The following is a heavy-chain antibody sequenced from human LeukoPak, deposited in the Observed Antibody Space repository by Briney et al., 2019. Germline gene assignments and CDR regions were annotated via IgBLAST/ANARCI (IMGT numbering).Heavy chain of an antibody. V-gene: IGHV3-21*01. Sequence: KTGGSLRLSCAASAFTFSSYSMNWVRQAPGKGLEWVSSISSSSSYIYYADSVKGRFTISRDNAKNSLYLQMNSLRAEDTAVYYCAREDGMIYAFDIWGQGTMVTVSS. CDR2: ISSSSSYI. CDR1: AFTFSSYS. CDR3: AREDGMIYAFDI. J-gene: IGHJ3*02. D-gene: IGHD3/OR15-3a*01.